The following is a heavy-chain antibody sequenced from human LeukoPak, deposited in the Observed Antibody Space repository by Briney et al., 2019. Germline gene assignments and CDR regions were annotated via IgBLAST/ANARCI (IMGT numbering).Heavy chain of an antibody. J-gene: IGHJ5*02. CDR1: GDSVSGGSAG. Sequence: SQTLSLTCAISGDSVSGGSAGWNWIRQSPSRGLEWLGRIYYRSKWYSDYAISLKSRITINPDTSRNQFSLQLNSVTHDDTAVHYCTGGGLVRGTLHWFDPWGQGTLVTVSS. CDR3: TGGGLVRGTLHWFDP. CDR2: IYYRSKWYS. V-gene: IGHV6-1*01. D-gene: IGHD3-10*01.